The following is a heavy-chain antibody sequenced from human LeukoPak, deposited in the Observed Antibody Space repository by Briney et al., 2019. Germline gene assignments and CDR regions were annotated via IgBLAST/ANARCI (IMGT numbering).Heavy chain of an antibody. CDR2: INPSGGST. CDR3: ARTERAYVPGIAVAGNWFDP. CDR1: VYTFTSYY. D-gene: IGHD6-19*01. Sequence: ASVKVSCKASVYTFTSYYMHWVRQAPGQGLEWMGIINPSGGSTSYAQKFQGRVTMTRDTSTSTVYMELSSLRSEDTAVYYCARTERAYVPGIAVAGNWFDPWGQGTLVTVSS. V-gene: IGHV1-46*01. J-gene: IGHJ5*02.